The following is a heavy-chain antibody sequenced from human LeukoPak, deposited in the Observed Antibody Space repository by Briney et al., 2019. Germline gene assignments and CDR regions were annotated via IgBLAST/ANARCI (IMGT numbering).Heavy chain of an antibody. Sequence: SVKVSCKASGGTFSSYAISWVRQAPGQGLEWMGRITPILGIANYAQKFQGRVTITADKSTSTAYMELSSLRSEDTAVYYCARENSGDVDYWGQGTLVTVSS. J-gene: IGHJ4*02. CDR2: ITPILGIA. CDR3: ARENSGDVDY. V-gene: IGHV1-69*04. D-gene: IGHD7-27*01. CDR1: GGTFSSYA.